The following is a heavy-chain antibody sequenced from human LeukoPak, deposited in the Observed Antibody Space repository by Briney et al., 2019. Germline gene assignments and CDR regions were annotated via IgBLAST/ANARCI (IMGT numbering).Heavy chain of an antibody. D-gene: IGHD4-23*01. V-gene: IGHV1-46*01. CDR3: ARELRSVETPRYNYFDY. CDR2: INPSFGST. J-gene: IGHJ4*02. Sequence: ASVKVSCKASGYTFTDYYIHWVRQAPGQGLEWVGIINPSFGSTTYAQSFQGRVAMTRGTSTSTVYMELSSRRSEDTAVYYCARELRSVETPRYNYFDYWGQGTLVTVSS. CDR1: GYTFTDYY.